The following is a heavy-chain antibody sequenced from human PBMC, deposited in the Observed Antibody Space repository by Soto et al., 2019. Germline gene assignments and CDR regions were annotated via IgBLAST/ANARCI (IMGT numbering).Heavy chain of an antibody. Sequence: QVQLVQSGAEVKKPGASVKVSCKASGYTFTNYYIHWVRQAPGQGLEWMGVISPSGGSTSYAQKFEGRIIMSGDTSTSTVDMEVSSLRFEDTAVYYWARTLTMYSRFDYWGQGTLVSVSS. D-gene: IGHD6-13*01. CDR2: ISPSGGST. CDR1: GYTFTNYY. V-gene: IGHV1-46*01. CDR3: ARTLTMYSRFDY. J-gene: IGHJ4*02.